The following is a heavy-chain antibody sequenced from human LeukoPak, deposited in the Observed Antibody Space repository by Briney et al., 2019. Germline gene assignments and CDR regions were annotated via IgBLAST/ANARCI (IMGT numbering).Heavy chain of an antibody. CDR1: GFTFSSYS. D-gene: IGHD6-13*01. Sequence: GGSLRLSCAASGFTFSSYSMNWVRQAPGKGLEWVSFISSSSSYIYYADSVKGRFTISRDNAKNSLYLQMNSLRAEDTAVYYCARGGYSSTLYGRYQHWGQGTLVTVSP. V-gene: IGHV3-21*01. J-gene: IGHJ1*01. CDR3: ARGGYSSTLYGRYQH. CDR2: ISSSSSYI.